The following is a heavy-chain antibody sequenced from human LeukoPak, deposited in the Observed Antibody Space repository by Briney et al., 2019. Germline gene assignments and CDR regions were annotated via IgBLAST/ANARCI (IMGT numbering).Heavy chain of an antibody. CDR2: ISSSSSYI. D-gene: IGHD2-2*01. J-gene: IGHJ6*02. Sequence: GGSLRLSCAASGFTFSSYAMSWVRQAPGKGLEWVSSISSSSSYIYYADSVRGRFTISRDNAKNSLYLQMNSLRAEDTAVYYCASNIVVPADYGMDVWGQGTTVTVSS. CDR3: ASNIVVPADYGMDV. V-gene: IGHV3-21*01. CDR1: GFTFSSYA.